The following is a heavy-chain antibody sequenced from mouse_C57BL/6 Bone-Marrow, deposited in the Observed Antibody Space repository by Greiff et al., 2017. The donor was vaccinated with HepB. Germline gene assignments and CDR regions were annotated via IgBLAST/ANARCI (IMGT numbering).Heavy chain of an antibody. Sequence: EVKLVESGGGLVKPGGSLKLSCAASGFTFSDYGMHWVRQAPEKGLEWVAYISSGSSTMYYADTVKGRFTISSDNAKNTLFLQMTSLRSEDTAMYYCARDYYGSSYPAYWGQGTLVTVSA. V-gene: IGHV5-17*01. CDR3: ARDYYGSSYPAY. CDR2: ISSGSSTM. CDR1: GFTFSDYG. D-gene: IGHD1-1*01. J-gene: IGHJ3*01.